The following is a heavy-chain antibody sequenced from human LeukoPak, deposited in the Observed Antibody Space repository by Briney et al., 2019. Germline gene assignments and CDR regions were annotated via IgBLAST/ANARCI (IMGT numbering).Heavy chain of an antibody. CDR1: GFTFSSYS. CDR3: ARDRISGYYYFDY. D-gene: IGHD3-22*01. J-gene: IGHJ4*02. Sequence: PGGSLRLSCAASGFTFSSYSMNWVRQAPGKGLEWVSYISSSSSTIYYADSVKGRFTISRDNAKNSLYLLMNSLRAEDTAVYYCARDRISGYYYFDYWGQGTLVTVSS. CDR2: ISSSSSTI. V-gene: IGHV3-48*01.